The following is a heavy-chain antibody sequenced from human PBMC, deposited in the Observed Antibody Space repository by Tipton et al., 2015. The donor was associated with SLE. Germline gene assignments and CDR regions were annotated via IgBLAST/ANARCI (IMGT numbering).Heavy chain of an antibody. CDR3: ATHPLGCSGCFQH. CDR1: GYSFTSYG. D-gene: IGHD3-22*01. CDR2: ISAYNGTT. J-gene: IGHJ1*01. V-gene: IGHV1-18*01. Sequence: QLVQSGAEVKKPGESLKISCKGSGYSFTSYGISWVRQAPGQGLEWMGWISAYNGTTNYAQKLQGRVTMTTDTSTSTAYMELRSLRSDDTAVYYCATHPLGCSGCFQHWGQGTLVTVAS.